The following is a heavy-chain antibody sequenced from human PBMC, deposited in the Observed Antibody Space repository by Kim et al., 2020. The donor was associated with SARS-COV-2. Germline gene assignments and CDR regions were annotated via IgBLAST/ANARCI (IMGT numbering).Heavy chain of an antibody. CDR3: ARRDYYDSSGYYYFDY. J-gene: IGHJ4*02. V-gene: IGHV5-51*01. Sequence: SFQGQVTISADKSISTAYLQWSSLKASDTAMYYCARRDYYDSSGYYYFDYWGQGTLVTVSS. D-gene: IGHD3-22*01.